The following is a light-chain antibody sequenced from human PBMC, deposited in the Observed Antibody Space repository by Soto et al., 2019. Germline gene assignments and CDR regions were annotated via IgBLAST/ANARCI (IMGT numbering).Light chain of an antibody. V-gene: IGKV3-20*01. CDR3: QQCTSPPLT. CDR2: GAS. CDR1: QSVSSTY. Sequence: EIVLTQSPGTLSLSPGERATLSCRASQSVSSTYLSWYQQRPVQAPRLLIYGASSRATGIPDRFSGSGSGTDFILTISRLEPEDFAVYYCQQCTSPPLTFGQGTRVEIK. J-gene: IGKJ1*01.